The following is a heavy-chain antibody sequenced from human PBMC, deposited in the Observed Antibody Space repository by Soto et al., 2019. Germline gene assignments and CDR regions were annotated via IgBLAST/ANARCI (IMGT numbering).Heavy chain of an antibody. Sequence: GGSLRLSCAASGFTFSSYGMHWVRQAPGKGLEWVAVIWYDGSNKYYADSVKDRFTISRDNSKNTLYLQMNSLRAEDTAVYYCARDSGYGDYAEFDYWGQGTLVTVSS. V-gene: IGHV3-33*01. CDR3: ARDSGYGDYAEFDY. D-gene: IGHD4-17*01. J-gene: IGHJ4*02. CDR1: GFTFSSYG. CDR2: IWYDGSNK.